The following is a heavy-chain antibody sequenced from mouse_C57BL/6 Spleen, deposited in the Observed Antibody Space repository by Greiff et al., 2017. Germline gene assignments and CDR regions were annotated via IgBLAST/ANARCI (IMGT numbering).Heavy chain of an antibody. V-gene: IGHV5-4*01. CDR3: ARDQGYDDYYAMDY. Sequence: EVHLVESGGGLVKPGGSLKLSCAASGFTFSSYAMSWVRQTPEKRLEWVATISDGGSYTYYPDNVKGRFTISRDNAKNNLYLQMSHLKSEDTAMYYCARDQGYDDYYAMDYWGQGTSVTVSS. CDR1: GFTFSSYA. D-gene: IGHD2-2*01. J-gene: IGHJ4*01. CDR2: ISDGGSYT.